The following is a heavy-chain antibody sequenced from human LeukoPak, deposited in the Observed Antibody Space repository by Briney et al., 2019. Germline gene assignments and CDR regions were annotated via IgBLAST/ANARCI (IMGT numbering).Heavy chain of an antibody. J-gene: IGHJ4*02. CDR1: GYTFTSYY. CDR3: ARVQYNWNYFSYFDY. Sequence: GASVKVSCKASGYTFTSYYMHWVRQAPGQGLEWMGWINPNSGGTNYAQKFQGRVTMTRDTSISTAYMELRSLRSDDTAVYYCARVQYNWNYFSYFDYWGQGTLVTVSS. CDR2: INPNSGGT. V-gene: IGHV1-2*02. D-gene: IGHD1-7*01.